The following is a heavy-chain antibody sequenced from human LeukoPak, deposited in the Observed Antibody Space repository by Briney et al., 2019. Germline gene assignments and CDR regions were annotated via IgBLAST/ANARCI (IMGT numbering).Heavy chain of an antibody. D-gene: IGHD3-9*01. CDR1: GYSISSGYY. V-gene: IGHV4-38-2*02. CDR2: IYHSGST. Sequence: SETLSLTCTVSGYSISSGYYWGWIRQPPGKGLEWIGSIYHSGSTYYNPSLKSRVTISVDTSKNQFSLKLSSVTAADTAVYYCAREFYDILTGYYPEGAFDIWGQGTMVTVSS. CDR3: AREFYDILTGYYPEGAFDI. J-gene: IGHJ3*02.